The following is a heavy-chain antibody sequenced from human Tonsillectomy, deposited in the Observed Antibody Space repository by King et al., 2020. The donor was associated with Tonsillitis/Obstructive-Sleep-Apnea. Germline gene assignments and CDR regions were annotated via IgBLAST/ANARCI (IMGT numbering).Heavy chain of an antibody. Sequence: QLVQSGGGFVQPGGSLRLSCGASGFAFSDYEMNWVRQAPGRGLEWVSYISRSVPTVYYADSVRGRFTISRDNARKSVTLQMNRLRAEDTAVYYCARGNRVPASFDYWGRGFLV. D-gene: IGHD2-15*01. V-gene: IGHV3-48*03. J-gene: IGHJ4*02. CDR3: ARGNRVPASFDY. CDR1: GFAFSDYE. CDR2: ISRSVPTV.